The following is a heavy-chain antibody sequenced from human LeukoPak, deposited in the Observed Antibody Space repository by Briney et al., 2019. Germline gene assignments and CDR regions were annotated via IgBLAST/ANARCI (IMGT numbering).Heavy chain of an antibody. CDR2: IYYSGRP. Sequence: SETLSLTCTVAGGSISSYYWSWIRQPPGKGLEWIGYIYYSGRPNYNPSLKSRVTISVATSKNQFSLKLRSVTAADTAVYYCARDFLDYGGNSYWYFDLWGRGTLVTVAS. V-gene: IGHV4-59*01. CDR3: ARDFLDYGGNSYWYFDL. J-gene: IGHJ2*01. D-gene: IGHD4-23*01. CDR1: GGSISSYY.